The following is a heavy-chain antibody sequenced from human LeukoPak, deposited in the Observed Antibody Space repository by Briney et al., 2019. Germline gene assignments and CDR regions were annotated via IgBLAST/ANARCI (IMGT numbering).Heavy chain of an antibody. D-gene: IGHD1-7*01. Sequence: PSETLSLTCTVSGDSISSSSYYWGWIRQPPGKGLEWIGSIYYSGRTYYNPSLKSRVTISVDTSKNQFSLKLSSVTAADTAVYYCARAELELPRNPGTISQYYFDYWGQGTLVTVFS. CDR3: ARAELELPRNPGTISQYYFDY. CDR2: IYYSGRT. V-gene: IGHV4-39*01. J-gene: IGHJ4*02. CDR1: GDSISSSSYY.